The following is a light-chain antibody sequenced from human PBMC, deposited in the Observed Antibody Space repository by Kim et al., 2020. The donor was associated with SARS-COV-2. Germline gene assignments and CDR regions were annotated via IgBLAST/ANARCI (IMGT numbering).Light chain of an antibody. V-gene: IGLV2-11*01. CDR1: SSDVGAYNY. Sequence: QSVTISCTATSSDVGAYNYVSWFQQHPGKAPKLIMYDVTTRPSGVSDRFSASKSGNTASLTISGLQAEDEADYYCCSYAGTYTFGVFGGGTQLTVL. CDR2: DVT. CDR3: CSYAGTYTFGV. J-gene: IGLJ2*01.